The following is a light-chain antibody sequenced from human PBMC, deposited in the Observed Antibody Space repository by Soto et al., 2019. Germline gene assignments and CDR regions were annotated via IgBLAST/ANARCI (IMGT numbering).Light chain of an antibody. CDR2: DAS. Sequence: DIQMTQSPSTLSASVGDRVTITCRASQRISTWLAWYQQKPGKAPKLLIYDASNLESGVPSRFSGSGSGTEFTLTISSLQPDDFATYYCQQYNDFFLYTFGQGTELEIK. J-gene: IGKJ2*01. V-gene: IGKV1-5*01. CDR1: QRISTW. CDR3: QQYNDFFLYT.